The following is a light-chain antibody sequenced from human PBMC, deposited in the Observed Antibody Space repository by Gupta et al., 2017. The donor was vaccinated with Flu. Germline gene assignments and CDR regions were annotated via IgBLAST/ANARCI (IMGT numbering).Light chain of an antibody. CDR2: AAS. J-gene: IGKJ2*01. V-gene: IGKV1-39*01. CDR1: QSISSY. Sequence: IQMTQSPSSLSASVGDRVTITCRASQSISSYLNWYQQKPGKAAKLLIYAASSLQSGVPSRFSGSGSGTDFTLTISRLQPEDFATYYCQQSDSTRDTFGQGTKLEIK. CDR3: QQSDSTRDT.